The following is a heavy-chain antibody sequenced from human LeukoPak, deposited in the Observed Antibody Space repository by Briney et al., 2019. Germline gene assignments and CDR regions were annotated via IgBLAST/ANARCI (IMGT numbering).Heavy chain of an antibody. D-gene: IGHD4-11*01. J-gene: IGHJ4*02. Sequence: PGGSLRLSCAASGFTFSNYGMHWVRQAPGKGLEWVAVIWYDESNQYYAESVKGRFTVSRDNSKNTLYLQMNSLRAEDTAVYYCAREMNDYSDYGSFDYWGQGTLVTVSS. CDR2: IWYDESNQ. CDR1: GFTFSNYG. CDR3: AREMNDYSDYGSFDY. V-gene: IGHV3-33*01.